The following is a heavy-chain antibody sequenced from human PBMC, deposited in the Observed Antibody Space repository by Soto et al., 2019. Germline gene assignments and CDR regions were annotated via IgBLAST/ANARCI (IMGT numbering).Heavy chain of an antibody. V-gene: IGHV3-23*01. J-gene: IGHJ6*02. CDR2: ISGSGGST. Sequence: EVQLLESGGGLVQPGGSLRLSCAASGFTFSSYGMSWVRQAPGKGLEWVSAISGSGGSTYYADSVKGRFTISRDNSKNTLYLQMNSLRAEDTAVYYCAKDPNSPNGMDVWGQGTTVTVSS. CDR3: AKDPNSPNGMDV. CDR1: GFTFSSYG.